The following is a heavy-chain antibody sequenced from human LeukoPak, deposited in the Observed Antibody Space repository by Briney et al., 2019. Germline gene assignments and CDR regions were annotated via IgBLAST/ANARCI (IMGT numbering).Heavy chain of an antibody. J-gene: IGHJ4*02. CDR3: ARLIRLARGNFDY. CDR2: INPNSGGT. V-gene: IGHV1-2*02. D-gene: IGHD3-3*02. Sequence: ASVKVSCKASGYTFTGYYMHWVRQAPGQGLEWMGWINPNSGGTNYAQKFQGRVTMTRDTSISTAYLQWSSLKASDTAMYYCARLIRLARGNFDYWGQGTLVTVSS. CDR1: GYTFTGYY.